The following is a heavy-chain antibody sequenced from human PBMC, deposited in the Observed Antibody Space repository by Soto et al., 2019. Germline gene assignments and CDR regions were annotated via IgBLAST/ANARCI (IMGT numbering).Heavy chain of an antibody. CDR2: ITGTSANT. Sequence: EVQLLESGGGLVQPGGSLRLSCAASRFTFSNFAMSWVRQAPGKGLEWVSTITGTSANTYYTDSVKGRFAISRDNSQNTLYLQMNILTTEDKAVYYCVKGGATYGLLTHDYWGQGTLVTVSS. CDR1: RFTFSNFA. D-gene: IGHD3-9*01. V-gene: IGHV3-23*01. CDR3: VKGGATYGLLTHDY. J-gene: IGHJ4*02.